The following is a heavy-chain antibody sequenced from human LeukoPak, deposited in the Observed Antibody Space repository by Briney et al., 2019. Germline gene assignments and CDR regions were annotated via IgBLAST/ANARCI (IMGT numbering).Heavy chain of an antibody. D-gene: IGHD6-6*01. CDR2: IRYDGSNK. CDR3: AKVAAARPNPWYFDY. V-gene: IGHV3-30*02. J-gene: IGHJ4*02. Sequence: GGSLRLSCAASGFTFSSYGMHWVRQAPGKGLEWVAFIRYDGSNKYYADSVKGRFTISRDNSKNTLYLQMNSLRAEDTAVYYCAKVAAARPNPWYFDYWGQGTLVTVSS. CDR1: GFTFSSYG.